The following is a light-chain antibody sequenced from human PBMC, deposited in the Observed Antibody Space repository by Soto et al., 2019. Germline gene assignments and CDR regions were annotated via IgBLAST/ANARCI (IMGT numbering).Light chain of an antibody. CDR2: ATS. Sequence: IQMYNSAASLSASVGHRITITLRASQSITSYLNWYQQIPGKTPKLLIYATSSLQSGVPSRFSGTGYGTDFTLTISSLQPEDFATYFCQPTYSIPRFGEGTKVDIK. V-gene: IGKV1-39*01. J-gene: IGKJ1*01. CDR3: QPTYSIPR. CDR1: QSITSY.